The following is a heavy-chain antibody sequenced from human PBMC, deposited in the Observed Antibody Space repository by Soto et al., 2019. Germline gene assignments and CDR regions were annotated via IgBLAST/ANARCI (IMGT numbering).Heavy chain of an antibody. J-gene: IGHJ4*02. D-gene: IGHD3-22*01. V-gene: IGHV4-31*03. CDR3: AKNYYDSSGYPYFDS. Sequence: SETLSLTCTVSGGSISSGGYYWSWIRQHPGKGLEWIGYIYYSGSTYYNPSLKSRVTISVDTSKNQFSLKLSSVTAEDTALYYCAKNYYDSSGYPYFDSWGQGTLVTVSS. CDR1: GGSISSGGYY. CDR2: IYYSGST.